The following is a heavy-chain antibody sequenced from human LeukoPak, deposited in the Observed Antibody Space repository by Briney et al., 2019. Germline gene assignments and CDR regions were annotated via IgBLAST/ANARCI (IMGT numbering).Heavy chain of an antibody. J-gene: IGHJ4*02. V-gene: IGHV3-23*01. Sequence: GGSLRLSCAASGFPLSSYAMSWVRQAPGKGLEWVSATSSSDAGTYHADSVRGRFTISRNNSKNTLYLQMNSLRVEDAAVYYCARAPVTSCRGAYCYPFDYWGQGTLVTVSS. CDR3: ARAPVTSCRGAYCYPFDY. CDR1: GFPLSSYA. CDR2: TSSSDAGT. D-gene: IGHD2-21*01.